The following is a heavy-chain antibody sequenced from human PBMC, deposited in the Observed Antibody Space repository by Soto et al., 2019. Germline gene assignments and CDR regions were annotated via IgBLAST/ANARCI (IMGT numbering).Heavy chain of an antibody. CDR1: GFTFSTYN. CDR2: IGSGSITI. J-gene: IGHJ6*03. Sequence: PGGSLRLSCAASGFTFSTYNMNWVRQAPGKGLEWISYIGSGSITIYYADSVKGRFTISRDNAKNSLYLQVNSLRAEDTAVYYCARKASGSGYYYMDVWGKGTTVTVSS. CDR3: ARKASGSGYYYMDV. V-gene: IGHV3-48*01. D-gene: IGHD5-12*01.